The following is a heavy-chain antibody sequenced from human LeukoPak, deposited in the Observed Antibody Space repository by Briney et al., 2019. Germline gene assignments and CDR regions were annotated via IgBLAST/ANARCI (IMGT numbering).Heavy chain of an antibody. CDR3: ARDRIVGARPNGAFDI. CDR2: IIPIFGTA. V-gene: IGHV1-69*05. J-gene: IGHJ3*02. Sequence: GAAVNVSCKASGGTFSSYAISWVRQAPGQGLEWMGRIIPIFGTANYAQKFQGRVKITTDESTSTASMELSSLRSEESAVYYCARDRIVGARPNGAFDIWGQGTMVTVSS. CDR1: GGTFSSYA. D-gene: IGHD1-26*01.